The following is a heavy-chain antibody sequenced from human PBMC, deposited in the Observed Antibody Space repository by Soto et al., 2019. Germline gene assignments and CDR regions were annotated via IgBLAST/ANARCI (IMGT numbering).Heavy chain of an antibody. V-gene: IGHV3-23*01. CDR2: ISGSGGST. D-gene: IGHD6-6*01. Sequence: EVQLLESGGGLVQPGGSLRLSCAASGFTFSSYAMSWVRQAPGXXXEWVSAISGSGGSTYYADSVKGRFTISRDNSKXXXXXXXXXXXXXXXXXXXXXXXXXVXGXXXXXXXYWGQGTLVTVSS. CDR1: GFTFSSYA. J-gene: IGHJ4*02. CDR3: XXXXXVXGXXXXXXXY.